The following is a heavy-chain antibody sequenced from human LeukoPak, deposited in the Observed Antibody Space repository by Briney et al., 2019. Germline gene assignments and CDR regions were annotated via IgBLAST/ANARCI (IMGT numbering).Heavy chain of an antibody. CDR2: IYHSGST. V-gene: IGHV4-38-2*02. J-gene: IGHJ4*02. CDR3: AREGDPNDFDY. Sequence: SETLSLTCTVSGYSISSGYYWGWIRQPPGKGLEWIGSIYHSGSTYYNPSLKSRVTISVDTSKNQFSLKLSSVTAADTAVYYCAREGDPNDFDYWGQGTLVTVSS. D-gene: IGHD2-21*02. CDR1: GYSISSGYY.